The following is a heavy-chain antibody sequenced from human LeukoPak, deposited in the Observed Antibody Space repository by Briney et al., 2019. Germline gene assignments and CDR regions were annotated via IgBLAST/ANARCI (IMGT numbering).Heavy chain of an antibody. Sequence: GRSLRLSCAASGFTFCRYGMHWVRQAPGKGLEWVTAISYDGSNKYYADSVKGRFTISRDNSKNTVYVQMNSLRAEDTAVYYCAIEGYSRGYYSYYYMDVWGKGTTVTVSS. CDR1: GFTFCRYG. CDR3: AIEGYSRGYYSYYYMDV. D-gene: IGHD6-13*01. V-gene: IGHV3-30*04. CDR2: ISYDGSNK. J-gene: IGHJ6*03.